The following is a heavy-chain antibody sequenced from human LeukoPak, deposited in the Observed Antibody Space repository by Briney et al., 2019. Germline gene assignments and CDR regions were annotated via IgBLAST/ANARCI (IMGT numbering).Heavy chain of an antibody. CDR3: AKVGSGWYYFDY. Sequence: GGSLRLSCAASGFTLSSYVKSWVRQAPGKGLEWVSGISGRGVSTYYADSVKGRFTISRDNSKNTLYLQMNSLRAEDTAVYYCAKVGSGWYYFDYWGQGTLVTVSS. CDR2: ISGRGVST. V-gene: IGHV3-23*01. D-gene: IGHD6-19*01. J-gene: IGHJ4*02. CDR1: GFTLSSYV.